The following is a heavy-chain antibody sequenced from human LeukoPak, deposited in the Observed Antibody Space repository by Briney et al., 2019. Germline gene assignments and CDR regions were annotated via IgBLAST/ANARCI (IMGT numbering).Heavy chain of an antibody. CDR3: ARGVDWTTINELNY. D-gene: IGHD3-10*01. Sequence: GGSLRLSCAASGFTFSNFWMHWVRQAPGKGLAWVARITPDGGGADYMDSVKGRFTITRDNAKNTVYLQMNSLGADEMAVYYCARGVDWTTINELNYWGQGTLVTVSS. V-gene: IGHV3-74*01. J-gene: IGHJ4*02. CDR1: GFTFSNFW. CDR2: ITPDGGGA.